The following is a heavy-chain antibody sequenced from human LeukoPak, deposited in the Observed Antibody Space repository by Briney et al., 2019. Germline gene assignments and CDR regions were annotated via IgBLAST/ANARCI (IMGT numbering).Heavy chain of an antibody. D-gene: IGHD3-16*01. J-gene: IGHJ4*02. V-gene: IGHV3-21*01. CDR3: ARGDEVLTFGGRSYYFDY. Sequence: AGGSLRLSCAASGITFSTYTMNCVRQAPGKALEWVSSISSSSTYIYYADSVKGRYTISRDNAKNSLYLQMNSLRAEDTAVYYCARGDEVLTFGGRSYYFDYWGQGTLVTVSS. CDR1: GITFSTYT. CDR2: ISSSSTYI.